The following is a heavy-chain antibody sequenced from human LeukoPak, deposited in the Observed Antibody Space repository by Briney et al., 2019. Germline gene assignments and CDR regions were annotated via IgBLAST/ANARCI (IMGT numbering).Heavy chain of an antibody. J-gene: IGHJ4*02. Sequence: ASVKVSCKASGYTFTDYYFHWVRQAPGQGLEWMGRIIPILGIANYAQKFQGRVTITADKSTSTAYMELSSLRSEDTAVYYCARDDSGCFDYWGQGTLVTVSS. CDR2: IIPILGIA. D-gene: IGHD4-17*01. V-gene: IGHV1-69*04. CDR1: GYTFTDYY. CDR3: ARDDSGCFDY.